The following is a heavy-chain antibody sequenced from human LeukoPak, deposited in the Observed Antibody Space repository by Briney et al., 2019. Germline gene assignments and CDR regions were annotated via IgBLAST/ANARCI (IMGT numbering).Heavy chain of an antibody. V-gene: IGHV3-11*01. Sequence: GGSLKLSCAASGFTFSDHYMSWIRQAPGKGLEWVTYISSSGSTIYYADSVKGRFTISRDNAKNSLYLQMNSLRAEDTAVYYCARGSAVAGRDTTRFDYYYGMDVWGQGTTVTVSS. CDR3: ARGSAVAGRDTTRFDYYYGMDV. CDR1: GFTFSDHY. CDR2: ISSSGSTI. J-gene: IGHJ6*02. D-gene: IGHD6-19*01.